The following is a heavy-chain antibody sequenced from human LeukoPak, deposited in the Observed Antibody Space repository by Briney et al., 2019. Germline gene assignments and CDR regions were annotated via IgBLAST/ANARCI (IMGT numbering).Heavy chain of an antibody. CDR2: INTNTGNP. CDR3: ARAQPGGFGELLPAFDI. J-gene: IGHJ3*02. Sequence: GASVKVSCKASGYTFTSYAMNWVRQAPGQGLEWMGWINTNTGNPTYAQGFTGRFVFSLDTSVSTAYLQISSLKAEDTAVYYCARAQPGGFGELLPAFDIWGQGTMVTVSS. V-gene: IGHV7-4-1*02. CDR1: GYTFTSYA. D-gene: IGHD3-10*01.